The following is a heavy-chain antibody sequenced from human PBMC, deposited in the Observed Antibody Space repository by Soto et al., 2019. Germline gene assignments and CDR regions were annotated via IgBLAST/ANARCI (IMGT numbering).Heavy chain of an antibody. V-gene: IGHV3-23*01. D-gene: IGHD2-15*01. CDR1: GFTFSSYA. CDR3: AKIGSGRGRYCSGGSCKDSRAFDI. Sequence: GGSLRLSCAASGFTFSSYAMSWVRQAPGKGLEWVSAISGSGGSTYYADSVKGRFTISRDNSKNTLYLQMNSLRAEDTAVYCCAKIGSGRGRYCSGGSCKDSRAFDIWGQGTMVTVSS. J-gene: IGHJ3*02. CDR2: ISGSGGST.